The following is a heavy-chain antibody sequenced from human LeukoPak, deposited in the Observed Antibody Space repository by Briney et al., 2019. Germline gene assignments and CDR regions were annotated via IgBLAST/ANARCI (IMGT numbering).Heavy chain of an antibody. V-gene: IGHV1-18*01. D-gene: IGHD4-17*01. J-gene: IGHJ6*02. CDR3: ASPTTVTEYYSYGMDV. Sequence: ASVKVSCKASGYTFTSYGISWVRQAPGQGLEWMGWISAYNGNTNYAQKLQGRVTMTTDTSTSTDYMELRSLRSDDTAVYYCASPTTVTEYYSYGMDVWGQGTTVTVSS. CDR2: ISAYNGNT. CDR1: GYTFTSYG.